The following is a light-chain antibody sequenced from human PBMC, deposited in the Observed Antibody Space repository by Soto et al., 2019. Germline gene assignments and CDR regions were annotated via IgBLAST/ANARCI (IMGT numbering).Light chain of an antibody. J-gene: IGLJ2*01. CDR2: EDN. Sequence: QSALTQPASVSGSPGQSIAISCTGTSSDVGSSNLVSWYQQQPGKAPKLMIYEDNKRPSGVSDRFSGSKSGNTASLTISGRQAEDEADYYCCSCTTSDTLLFGGGTKVTVL. CDR3: CSCTTSDTLL. V-gene: IGLV2-23*01. CDR1: SSDVGSSNL.